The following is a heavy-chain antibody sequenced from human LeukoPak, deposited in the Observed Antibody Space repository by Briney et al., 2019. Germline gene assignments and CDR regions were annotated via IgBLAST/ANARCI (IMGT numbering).Heavy chain of an antibody. J-gene: IGHJ4*02. D-gene: IGHD6-6*01. V-gene: IGHV3-48*03. Sequence: GGTLRLSCAVSGFSFSSFEKNWGRRAPPQGQVGGSYISSGGSSIYEPDSVKGRFTISRDNAKNSLYLHMTSLRAEDTAGYYCARVWEQLVFRYFDHWGQGTLVTVSS. CDR1: GFSFSSFE. CDR2: ISSGGSSI. CDR3: ARVWEQLVFRYFDH.